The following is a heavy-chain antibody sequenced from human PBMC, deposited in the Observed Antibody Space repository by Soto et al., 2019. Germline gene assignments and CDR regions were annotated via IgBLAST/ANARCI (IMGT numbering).Heavy chain of an antibody. Sequence: GGSLRLSCAASGFTFSTFGMHWFRQAPGKGLEWVAVVSFDGSNKFYADSVKGRFTVSRDNSKNTLFLQMNSLRPEDTAVYYCAKERTYGDYFDYWGQGTLVTVSS. D-gene: IGHD4-17*01. CDR2: VSFDGSNK. J-gene: IGHJ4*02. CDR3: AKERTYGDYFDY. CDR1: GFTFSTFG. V-gene: IGHV3-30*18.